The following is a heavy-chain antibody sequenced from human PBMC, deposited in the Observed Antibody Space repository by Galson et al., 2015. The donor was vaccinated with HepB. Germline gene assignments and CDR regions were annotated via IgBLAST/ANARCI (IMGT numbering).Heavy chain of an antibody. J-gene: IGHJ4*02. D-gene: IGHD3-10*01. Sequence: SLRLSCAASGFTFSDYSMNWVRQAPGKGLEWVSHISSSSSTIYYADSVKGRFTVSRDNAENSLYLQMNSLRDEDTAVYYCARDLRRGITMVRGVLDYWGQGTLVTVSS. CDR2: ISSSSSTI. V-gene: IGHV3-48*02. CDR1: GFTFSDYS. CDR3: ARDLRRGITMVRGVLDY.